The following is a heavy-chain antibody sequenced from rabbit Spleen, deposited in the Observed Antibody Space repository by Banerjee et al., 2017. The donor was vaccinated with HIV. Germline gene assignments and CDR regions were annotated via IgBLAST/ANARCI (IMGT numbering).Heavy chain of an antibody. J-gene: IGHJ3*01. CDR1: GVSFTSNYY. V-gene: IGHV1S40*01. Sequence: QSLEESGGDLVKPGASLTLTCIASGVSFTSNYYMCWVRQAPGKGLEWIACIDTGSSGFTYFASWAKGRFTISKTSSTTVTLQMTSLTAADTATYFCARDLDGVIGWNFGWWGQGTLVTVS. CDR2: IDTGSSGFT. CDR3: ARDLDGVIGWNFGW. D-gene: IGHD4-1*01.